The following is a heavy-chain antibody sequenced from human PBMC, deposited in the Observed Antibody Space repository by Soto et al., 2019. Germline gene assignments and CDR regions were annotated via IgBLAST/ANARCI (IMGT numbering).Heavy chain of an antibody. D-gene: IGHD3-22*01. Sequence: EVQLLESGGGLVQPGGSLRLSCAASGFTFSSYAMSWVRQAPGKGLEWVSAISGSGGSTYYADSVKGRFTISRDNSKNTXSLQMNSLRAEDTAVYYCAKGGYYDSSGYYLGYFDYWGQGTLVTVSS. J-gene: IGHJ4*02. CDR1: GFTFSSYA. CDR2: ISGSGGST. CDR3: AKGGYYDSSGYYLGYFDY. V-gene: IGHV3-23*01.